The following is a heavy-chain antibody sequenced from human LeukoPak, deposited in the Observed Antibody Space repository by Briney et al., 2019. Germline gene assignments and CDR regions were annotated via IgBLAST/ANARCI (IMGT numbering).Heavy chain of an antibody. Sequence: KSGGSLRLSCAASGFTFSDYSMTWIRQAPGKGLECVSYISSGGSIINYADSVKGQFTISRDNAKNSLYLQMDSLRAEDTAVYYCARDVGAIGYFDYWGQGTLVTVSS. CDR1: GFTFSDYS. CDR2: ISSGGSII. J-gene: IGHJ4*02. V-gene: IGHV3-11*01. CDR3: ARDVGAIGYFDY. D-gene: IGHD2-15*01.